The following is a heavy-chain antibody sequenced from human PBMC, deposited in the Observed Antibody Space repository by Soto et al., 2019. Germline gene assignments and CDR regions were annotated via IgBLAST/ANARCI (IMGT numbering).Heavy chain of an antibody. J-gene: IGHJ4*02. CDR1: GFSLTTSGVG. CDR2: IYWDDDK. D-gene: IGHD3-3*01. CDR3: AHRVLRTVFGLVTTTAIYFDF. Sequence: QITLNESGPTVVRPTETLTLTCRFSGFSLTTSGVGVGWIRQSPGKVPEWLALIYWDDDKRYSASLKSRLTITKDTSKNKVVLTVSDLDPTDTATYYCAHRVLRTVFGLVTTTAIYFDFWGQGTPVAVSS. V-gene: IGHV2-5*02.